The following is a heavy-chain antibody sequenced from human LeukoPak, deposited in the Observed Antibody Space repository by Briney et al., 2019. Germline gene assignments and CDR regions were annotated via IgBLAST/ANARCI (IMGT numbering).Heavy chain of an antibody. Sequence: GESLKISCKGSGYSFTSYWIGWVRQMPGKGLEWMGIIYPGDSDTRYSPSFQGQVTIPADKSISTAYLQWSSLKASDTAMYYCARSHYDFWSASNGGWFDPWGQGTLVTVSS. J-gene: IGHJ5*02. D-gene: IGHD3-3*01. CDR3: ARSHYDFWSASNGGWFDP. CDR2: IYPGDSDT. CDR1: GYSFTSYW. V-gene: IGHV5-51*01.